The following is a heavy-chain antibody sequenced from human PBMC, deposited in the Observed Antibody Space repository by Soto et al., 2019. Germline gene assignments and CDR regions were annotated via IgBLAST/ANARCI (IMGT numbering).Heavy chain of an antibody. CDR3: AGVWTVTTLAC. D-gene: IGHD4-17*01. CDR1: GVSIGASY. CDR2: IFYSGST. V-gene: IGHV4-59*01. Sequence: QVQLQESGPRLVKPSEALSLTCTVSGVSIGASYWSWIRQSPGKGLEWMGYIFYSGSTNYSPSLNSRVSMTVESPKHQVALSLSPVPAAVTAVYYCAGVWTVTTLACWGHGVLVILSS. J-gene: IGHJ4*01.